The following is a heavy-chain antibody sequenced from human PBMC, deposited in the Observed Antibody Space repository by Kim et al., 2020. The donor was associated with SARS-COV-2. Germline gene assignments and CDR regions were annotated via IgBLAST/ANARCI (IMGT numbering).Heavy chain of an antibody. CDR1: GYTFTSYA. Sequence: ASVKVSCKASGYTFTSYAMNWVRQAPGQGLEWMGWINTNTGNPTYAQGFTGRFVFSLDTSVSTAYLQISSLKAEDTAVYYCARDLLGSGSTYFDYWGQGTLVTVSS. J-gene: IGHJ4*02. V-gene: IGHV7-4-1*02. CDR2: INTNTGNP. D-gene: IGHD3-10*01. CDR3: ARDLLGSGSTYFDY.